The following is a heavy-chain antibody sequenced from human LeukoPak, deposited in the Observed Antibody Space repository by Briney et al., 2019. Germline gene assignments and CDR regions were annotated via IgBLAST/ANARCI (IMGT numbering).Heavy chain of an antibody. J-gene: IGHJ4*02. CDR3: ARHLHYGGKPFDY. D-gene: IGHD4-23*01. Sequence: PSETPSLTCTVSGGSISSYYWSWIRQPPGKGLEWIGYIYTSGSTNYNPSLKSRVTISVDTSKNQFSLKLSSVTAADTAVYYCARHLHYGGKPFDYWGQGALVTVSS. CDR2: IYTSGST. V-gene: IGHV4-4*09. CDR1: GGSISSYY.